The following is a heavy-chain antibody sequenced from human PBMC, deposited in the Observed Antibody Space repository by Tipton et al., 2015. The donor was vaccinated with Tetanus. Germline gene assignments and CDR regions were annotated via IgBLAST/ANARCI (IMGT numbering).Heavy chain of an antibody. CDR3: ARGLPREPFYFDY. CDR1: GGSSSSFY. J-gene: IGHJ4*02. D-gene: IGHD1-26*01. CDR2: INQRGT. Sequence: GLVKPSETLSLTCEVSGGSSSSFYWSWIRQPPGGGLEWIGEINQRGTTYNPSLNRRATISVDSSATQLSLIITSMTAADAAVYYCARGLPREPFYFDYWGPGRQVTVSS. V-gene: IGHV4-34*01.